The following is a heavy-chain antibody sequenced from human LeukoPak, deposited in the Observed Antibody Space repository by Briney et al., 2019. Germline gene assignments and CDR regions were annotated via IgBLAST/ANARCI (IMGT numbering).Heavy chain of an antibody. V-gene: IGHV3-21*01. D-gene: IGHD5-18*01. CDR3: ARGSGYSYGTHFDY. Sequence: PGRSLRLSCAASGFTFSSHDMHWVRQAPGKGLEWVSSISSSSSYIYYADSVKGRFTISRDNAKNSLYLQMNSLRAEDTAVYYCARGSGYSYGTHFDYWGQGTLVTVSS. CDR1: GFTFSSHD. J-gene: IGHJ4*02. CDR2: ISSSSSYI.